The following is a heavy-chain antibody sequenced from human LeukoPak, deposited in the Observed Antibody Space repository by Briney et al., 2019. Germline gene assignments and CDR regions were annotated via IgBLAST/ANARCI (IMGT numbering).Heavy chain of an antibody. CDR3: ARVSSYGLYYFDY. CDR1: GGSISSSSYY. Sequence: SETLSLTCTVSGGSISSSSYYWGWIRQPPGKGLEWIGSIYYSGSTYYNPSLKSRVTISVDTSKNQFSLKLSSVTAADTAVYYCARVSSYGLYYFDYWGQGTLVTVSS. D-gene: IGHD5-18*01. J-gene: IGHJ4*02. CDR2: IYYSGST. V-gene: IGHV4-39*07.